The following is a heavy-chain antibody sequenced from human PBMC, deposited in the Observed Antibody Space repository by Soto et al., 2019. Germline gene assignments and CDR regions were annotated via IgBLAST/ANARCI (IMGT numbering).Heavy chain of an antibody. CDR3: ARQLSHICDS. V-gene: IGHV5-51*01. CDR2: IKPGTSDI. D-gene: IGHD3-3*02. CDR1: GYKFGSAW. Sequence: GESLKISCKGVGYKFGSAWIGWVRQMPGKGLEWMGIIKPGTSDIRYSPSCRGHVTISADEAVSTAYLQWSSLKASDTVMYYCARQLSHICDSWGQGTLVTVSS. J-gene: IGHJ4*02.